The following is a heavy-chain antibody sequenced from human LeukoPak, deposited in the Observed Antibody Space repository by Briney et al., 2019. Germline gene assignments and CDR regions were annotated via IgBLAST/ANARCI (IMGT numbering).Heavy chain of an antibody. Sequence: ASVKVSCKASGYTFASYDINWVRQAPGQGLEWMGWINPNSGGTNYAQKFQGRVTMTRDTSISTAYMELSRLRSDDTAVYYCARDGLVQGGNSSSRIDYWGQGTLVTVSS. CDR2: INPNSGGT. V-gene: IGHV1-2*02. D-gene: IGHD6-13*01. CDR1: GYTFASYD. J-gene: IGHJ4*02. CDR3: ARDGLVQGGNSSSRIDY.